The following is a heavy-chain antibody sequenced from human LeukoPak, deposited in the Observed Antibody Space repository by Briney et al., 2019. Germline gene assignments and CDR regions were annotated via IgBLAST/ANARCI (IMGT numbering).Heavy chain of an antibody. J-gene: IGHJ4*02. CDR2: TSGSGGST. D-gene: IGHD2-15*01. V-gene: IGHV3-23*01. CDR1: GFTFSSYG. CDR3: AKNGGSQCYSHLDY. Sequence: GGSLRLSCAASGFTFSSYGMTWVRLAPGKGLEWISGTSGSGGSTYYANSVKGRFTISRDNSKNTLYLEMNSLRAEDTAVYYCAKNGGSQCYSHLDYWGRGSLVTVSS.